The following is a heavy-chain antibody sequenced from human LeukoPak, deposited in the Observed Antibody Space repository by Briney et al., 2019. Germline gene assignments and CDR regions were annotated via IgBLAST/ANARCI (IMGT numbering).Heavy chain of an antibody. D-gene: IGHD6-19*01. CDR3: ARVDRGWYMVI. CDR1: GGSISSYY. V-gene: IGHV4-59*01. CDR2: IYYSGST. Sequence: SETLSLTCTVSGGSISSYYWSWIRQPPGKGLEWIGYIYYSGSTNYNPSLKSRVTISVDTSKNQFSLKLSSVTAADTAVYYCARVDRGWYMVIWGKGTLVTVSS. J-gene: IGHJ4*02.